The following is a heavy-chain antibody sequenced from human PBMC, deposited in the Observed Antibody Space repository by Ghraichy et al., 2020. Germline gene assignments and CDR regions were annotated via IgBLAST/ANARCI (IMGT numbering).Heavy chain of an antibody. CDR3: ARDPYGDYKYGGTDY. J-gene: IGHJ4*02. CDR1: GFVFSRYW. Sequence: GGSLRLSCEASGFVFSRYWMSWVRQAPGKGLEWVASIKADGSEKYYVDSVNGRFTISRDNAKNSVSLEMNRLRVGDTAVYYCARDPYGDYKYGGTDYWGQGTLVTVSS. V-gene: IGHV3-7*01. CDR2: IKADGSEK. D-gene: IGHD4-17*01.